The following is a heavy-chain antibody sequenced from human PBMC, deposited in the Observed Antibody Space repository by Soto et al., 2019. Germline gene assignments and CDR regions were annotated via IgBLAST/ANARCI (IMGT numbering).Heavy chain of an antibody. CDR1: GITISNYP. D-gene: IGHD3-22*01. J-gene: IGHJ5*02. CDR3: VKDDGGYPSTAPP. V-gene: IGHV3-23*01. Sequence: DVQLLESGGGLVQPGGSLRLSCAASGITISNYPMSWVRQAPGKGLDWVSGISGSGDRTYYGDSAKGRFTISKDISKNSLSLQLDSLGVEDTAGYFCVKDDGGYPSTAPPWGQGTLVTVSS. CDR2: ISGSGDRT.